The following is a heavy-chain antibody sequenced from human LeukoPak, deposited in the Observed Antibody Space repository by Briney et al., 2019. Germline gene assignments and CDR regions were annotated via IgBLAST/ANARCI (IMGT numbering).Heavy chain of an antibody. V-gene: IGHV4-39*07. J-gene: IGHJ5*02. CDR1: GRSISSSSYY. D-gene: IGHD6-13*01. Sequence: PSETLSLPCTVSGRSISSSSYYWGWIRQPPGKGLEWIGSIYYSGSTYYNPSLKSRVPISVDTSKNQFSLKLSSVTAADTAVYYCARLVRDSSSGYRDNWFDPWGQGTLVTVSS. CDR3: ARLVRDSSSGYRDNWFDP. CDR2: IYYSGST.